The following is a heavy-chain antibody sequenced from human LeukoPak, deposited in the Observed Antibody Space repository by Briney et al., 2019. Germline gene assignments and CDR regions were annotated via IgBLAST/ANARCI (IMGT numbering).Heavy chain of an antibody. V-gene: IGHV1-8*01. CDR2: MNPNSGNT. J-gene: IGHJ4*02. D-gene: IGHD3-10*01. CDR1: GYTFTSYD. CDR3: ARGALWFGEFHLDY. Sequence: ASVKVSCKASGYTFTSYDINWVRQATGQGLEWMGWMNPNSGNTGYAQKFQGRVTMTRNTSIGTAYMELSSLRSEDTAVYYCARGALWFGEFHLDYWGQGTLVTVSS.